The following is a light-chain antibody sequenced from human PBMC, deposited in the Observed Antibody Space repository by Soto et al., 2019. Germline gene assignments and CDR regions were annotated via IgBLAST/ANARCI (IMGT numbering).Light chain of an antibody. CDR3: SAYTASSTLV. Sequence: QSVLTQPASVSGSAGQSITISCSGTIRDVGAYNLVSWYQQHPCTAPKLIIYDVRNRPSGISSRFSGSRSGNTASLTISGLQSEDEGDYYCSAYTASSTLVFGGGTKVTVL. CDR1: IRDVGAYNL. CDR2: DVR. V-gene: IGLV2-14*03. J-gene: IGLJ3*02.